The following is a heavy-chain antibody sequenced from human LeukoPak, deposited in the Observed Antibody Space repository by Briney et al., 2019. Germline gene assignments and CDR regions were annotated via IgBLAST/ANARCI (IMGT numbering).Heavy chain of an antibody. CDR1: GFSLSTSRVG. D-gene: IGHD3-3*01. J-gene: IGHJ4*02. Sequence: SGPTLVNPTQTLTLTRTFSGFSLSTSRVGVGWIRQPPGKALEWLALIYWNDDKRYSPSLKSRLTITKDTSKNQVVLTMTNMDPVDTATYYCAHSFADYDFWSGYYHPFDYWGQGTLVTVSS. V-gene: IGHV2-5*01. CDR2: IYWNDDK. CDR3: AHSFADYDFWSGYYHPFDY.